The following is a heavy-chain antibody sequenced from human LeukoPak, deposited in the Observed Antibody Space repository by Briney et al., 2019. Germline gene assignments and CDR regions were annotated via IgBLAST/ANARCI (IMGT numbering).Heavy chain of an antibody. CDR2: INPNSGGT. V-gene: IGHV1-2*02. D-gene: IGHD6-19*01. J-gene: IGHJ4*02. CDR3: AREAGWHTLYYFDY. CDR1: RYTSTGYY. Sequence: ASVKVSCKASRYTSTGYYMHWVRQAPGQGLEWMGWINPNSGGTNYAQKFQGRVTMTRDTSISTAYMELSSLRSEDTAVYYCAREAGWHTLYYFDYWGQGTLVTVSS.